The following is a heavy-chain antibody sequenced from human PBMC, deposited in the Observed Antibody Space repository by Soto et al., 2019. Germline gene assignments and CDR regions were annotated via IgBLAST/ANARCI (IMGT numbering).Heavy chain of an antibody. Sequence: QVQLQQWGAGLLKPSETLSLTCAVYGGSFSDYYWSWIRQPPGKGLEWIGEINHSGSTIYNPSLKSRVTMSVDTSKIQFSLNLTSVTAADTAVYYCARGGCSGGSCYRPFFSDWGQGTLVTVSS. J-gene: IGHJ4*02. V-gene: IGHV4-34*02. CDR2: INHSGST. CDR3: ARGGCSGGSCYRPFFSD. CDR1: GGSFSDYY. D-gene: IGHD2-15*01.